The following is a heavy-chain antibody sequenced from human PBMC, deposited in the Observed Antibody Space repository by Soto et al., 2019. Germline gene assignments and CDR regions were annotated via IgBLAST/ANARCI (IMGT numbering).Heavy chain of an antibody. V-gene: IGHV4-39*01. CDR3: AGGSGYSSL. D-gene: IGHD6-13*01. CDR2: IYYGGST. Sequence: QLQLQESGPGLVKPSETLSLTCTVSGGSISSSSYYWGWIRQPPGKGLEWIGSIYYGGSTYYNPSLKSRVTISVNTSNNQFSLKLSSVTAADTAVYYCAGGSGYSSLWGQGTLVTVSS. J-gene: IGHJ4*02. CDR1: GGSISSSSYY.